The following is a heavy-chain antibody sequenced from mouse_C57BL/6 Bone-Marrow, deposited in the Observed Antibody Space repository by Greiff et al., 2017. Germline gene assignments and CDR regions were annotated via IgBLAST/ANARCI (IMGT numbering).Heavy chain of an antibody. D-gene: IGHD2-4*01. J-gene: IGHJ4*01. Sequence: EVQLVESGRGLVQPGGHLKLPCAASGFTFSDSGLAWVRQAPRTGPEWVAFLSNLAYRIYNADTVTGRFTISRENYKNTMSLEMNSLGSEDTAMDYYARYDYDGYAMDYWGQGTSVTVSS. V-gene: IGHV5-15*01. CDR3: ARYDYDGYAMDY. CDR1: GFTFSDSG. CDR2: LSNLAYRI.